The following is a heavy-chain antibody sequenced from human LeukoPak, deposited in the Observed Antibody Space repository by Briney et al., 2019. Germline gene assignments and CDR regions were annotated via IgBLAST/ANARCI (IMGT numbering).Heavy chain of an antibody. CDR3: ARDSSWFGELSKNWFDP. J-gene: IGHJ5*02. D-gene: IGHD3-10*01. CDR2: ISYDGSNK. CDR1: GCTFSSYA. Sequence: SGGSLRLSCAASGCTFSSYAMHWVRQAPGKGLEWVAVISYDGSNKYYADSVKGRFTISRDNSKNTLYLQMNSLRAEDTAVYYCARDSSWFGELSKNWFDPWGQGTLVTVSS. V-gene: IGHV3-30-3*01.